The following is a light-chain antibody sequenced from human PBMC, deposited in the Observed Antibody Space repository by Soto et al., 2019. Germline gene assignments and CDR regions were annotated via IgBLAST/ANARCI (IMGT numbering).Light chain of an antibody. J-gene: IGLJ2*01. CDR2: DVS. V-gene: IGLV2-14*03. CDR1: SSDVGGYDY. CDR3: SSYASSGTLL. Sequence: QSALTQPASVSGSPGQSITISCAGTSSDVGGYDYVSWYQQYPGKPPQLMIHDVSDRPSGVSNRFSGSKSGSTASLSISGLQDEDEDDYYCSSYASSGTLLFGGGTKVTVL.